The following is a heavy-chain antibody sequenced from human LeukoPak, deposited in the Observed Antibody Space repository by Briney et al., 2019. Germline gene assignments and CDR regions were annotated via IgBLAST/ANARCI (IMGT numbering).Heavy chain of an antibody. CDR3: AITVAGRNWFDP. CDR2: INHSGST. J-gene: IGHJ5*02. Sequence: LRLSCAASGFTVSSNYMSWVRQPPGKGLEWIGEINHSGSTNYNPSLKSRVTISVDTSKNQFSLKLSSVTAADTAVYYCAITVAGRNWFDPWGQGTLVTVSS. D-gene: IGHD6-19*01. V-gene: IGHV4-34*08. CDR1: GFTVSSNY.